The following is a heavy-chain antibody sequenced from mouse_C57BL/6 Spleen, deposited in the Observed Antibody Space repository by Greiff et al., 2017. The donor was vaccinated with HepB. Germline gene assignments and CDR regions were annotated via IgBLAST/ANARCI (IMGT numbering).Heavy chain of an antibody. Sequence: EVQLKESGPELVKPGASVKISCKASGYSFTGYYMNWVKQSPEKSLEWIGEINPSTGGTTYNQKFKAKATLTVDKSSSTAYMQLKSLTSEDSAVYYCASLNYYGSSRGYFDYWGQGTTLTVSS. J-gene: IGHJ2*01. CDR3: ASLNYYGSSRGYFDY. CDR2: INPSTGGT. V-gene: IGHV1-42*01. CDR1: GYSFTGYY. D-gene: IGHD1-1*01.